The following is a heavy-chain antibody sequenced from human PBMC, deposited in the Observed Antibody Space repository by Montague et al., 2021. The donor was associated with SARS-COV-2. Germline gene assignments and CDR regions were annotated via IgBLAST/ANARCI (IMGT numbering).Heavy chain of an antibody. V-gene: IGHV4-39*01. Sequence: SETLSLTCTVSGGSVSSGSFYWSWIRQPPGKGLEWIGGIHYSGSTYYKPSLKSRVTISLDTSKNQFSLKLNSVTAADTAVYYCSRGDFGVVIIPYYYYYMDVWGKGTTVTVSS. D-gene: IGHD3-3*01. CDR2: IHYSGST. CDR3: SRGDFGVVIIPYYYYYMDV. J-gene: IGHJ6*03. CDR1: GGSVSSGSFY.